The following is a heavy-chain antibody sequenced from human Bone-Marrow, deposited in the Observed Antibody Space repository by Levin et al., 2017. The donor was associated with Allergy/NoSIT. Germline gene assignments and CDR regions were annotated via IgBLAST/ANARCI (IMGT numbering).Heavy chain of an antibody. CDR2: ISPNGGDT. Sequence: GESLKISCAASGFTFSNYAMSWVRQAPGKGLEWISAISPNGGDTFYSEAVRGRLTISRDNSNVYLQMSSLRAADTAVYDCAKDRYDSSGYYLSGIDSWGQGTLVTVSS. V-gene: IGHV3-23*01. J-gene: IGHJ4*02. CDR3: AKDRYDSSGYYLSGIDS. CDR1: GFTFSNYA. D-gene: IGHD3-22*01.